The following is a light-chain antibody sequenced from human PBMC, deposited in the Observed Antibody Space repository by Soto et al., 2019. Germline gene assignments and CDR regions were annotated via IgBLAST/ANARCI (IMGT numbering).Light chain of an antibody. Sequence: DIQMTQSPSTLSASVGDRVTITCRASQSISSWLAWYQQKPGKAPKLLIYDASSLESGVPSRFSGSGSGTEFTLTISSLQTDDFATYYGQQYNSYPLTFGQGTKLESK. V-gene: IGKV1-5*01. CDR1: QSISSW. CDR3: QQYNSYPLT. CDR2: DAS. J-gene: IGKJ2*01.